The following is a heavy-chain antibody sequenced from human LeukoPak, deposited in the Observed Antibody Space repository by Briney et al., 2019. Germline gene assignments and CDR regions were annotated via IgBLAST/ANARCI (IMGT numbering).Heavy chain of an antibody. CDR2: IYSGGST. CDR1: GFTVSSNY. D-gene: IGHD2-2*02. Sequence: GGSLRLSCAASGFTVSSNYVSWVCQAPGKGLEWVSVIYSGGSTYYADSVKGRFTISRDNPKNTLYLQMNSLRAEDTAVYYCAKVYCSSTSCYTARYFDYWGQGTLVTVSS. V-gene: IGHV3-66*01. CDR3: AKVYCSSTSCYTARYFDY. J-gene: IGHJ4*02.